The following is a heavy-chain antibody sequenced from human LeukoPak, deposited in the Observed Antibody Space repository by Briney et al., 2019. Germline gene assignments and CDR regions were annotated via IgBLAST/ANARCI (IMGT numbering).Heavy chain of an antibody. Sequence: PGRALRLSCAAAGFTFISYGMHWVRQEPPEKVEWVAGIWYDGSNKYYTDSVKGRFTISRDNSKNTLYLQMNKLRAEDTAVYYCAREGLLWFGELLYPQYYYGMDVWGQGTTVTVSS. CDR3: AREGLLWFGELLYPQYYYGMDV. V-gene: IGHV3-33*01. CDR2: IWYDGSNK. J-gene: IGHJ6*02. CDR1: GFTFISYG. D-gene: IGHD3-10*01.